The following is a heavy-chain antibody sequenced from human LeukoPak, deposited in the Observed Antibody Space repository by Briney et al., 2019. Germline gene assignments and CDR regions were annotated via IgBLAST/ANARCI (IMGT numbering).Heavy chain of an antibody. D-gene: IGHD3-10*01. CDR2: IYYSGST. CDR3: ARGQAYYYGSGSYAPHINWFDP. CDR1: GGSISSYY. V-gene: IGHV4-59*08. Sequence: SETLSLTCTVSGGSISSYYWSWIRQPPGKGLEWIGYIYYSGSTNYNPSLKSRVTISVDTSKNQFSLKLSSVTAADTAVYYCARGQAYYYGSGSYAPHINWFDPWGQGTLVTVSS. J-gene: IGHJ5*02.